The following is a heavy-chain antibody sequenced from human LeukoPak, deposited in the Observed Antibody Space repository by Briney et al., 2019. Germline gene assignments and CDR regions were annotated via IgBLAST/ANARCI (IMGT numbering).Heavy chain of an antibody. CDR2: IYYSGST. CDR3: ARGGTVTTFDY. J-gene: IGHJ4*02. D-gene: IGHD4-17*01. V-gene: IGHV4-39*01. Sequence: PSETLSLTCTVPGDSISSSGYYWGWIRQPPGKGLEWIGTIYYSGSTYYNPSLKSRVTISVDTSKNQFSLKLSSVTAADTAVYYCARGGTVTTFDYWGQGTLVTVSS. CDR1: GDSISSSGYY.